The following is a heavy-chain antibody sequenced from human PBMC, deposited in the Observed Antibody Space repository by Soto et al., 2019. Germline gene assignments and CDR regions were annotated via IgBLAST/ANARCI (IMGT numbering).Heavy chain of an antibody. Sequence: QVQLQQWGAGLLKPSETLSLTCAVYGGSFSGYYWSWIRQPPGKGLEWIGEINHSGSTNYNRSLKSRVTISVDTSKNQLSLKLSSVTAADTAVYYCARSSVSEYSGLSYWYFDLWGRGTLVTVSS. J-gene: IGHJ2*01. V-gene: IGHV4-34*01. CDR2: INHSGST. D-gene: IGHD5-12*01. CDR1: GGSFSGYY. CDR3: ARSSVSEYSGLSYWYFDL.